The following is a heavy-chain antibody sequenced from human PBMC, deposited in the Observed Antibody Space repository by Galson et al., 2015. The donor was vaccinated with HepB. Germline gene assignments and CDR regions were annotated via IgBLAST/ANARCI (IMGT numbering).Heavy chain of an antibody. V-gene: IGHV6-1*01. J-gene: IGHJ6*03. CDR3: AREGRKSGHDLTYAGIGEYSSSSETNYYYYMDV. CDR1: GDSVSSNSAA. Sequence: CAISGDSVSSNSAAWNWVRQSPSRGLEWLGRTYYRSKWYNDYAVSVKSRITINPDTSKNQFSLQLNSVTPEDTAVYYCAREGRKSGHDLTYAGIGEYSSSSETNYYYYMDVWGKGTTVTVSS. D-gene: IGHD6-6*01. CDR2: TYYRSKWYN.